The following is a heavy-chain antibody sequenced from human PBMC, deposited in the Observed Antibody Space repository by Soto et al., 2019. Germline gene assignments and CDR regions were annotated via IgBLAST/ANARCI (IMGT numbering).Heavy chain of an antibody. J-gene: IGHJ5*02. CDR2: IIPIFGTA. V-gene: IGHV1-69*13. Sequence: GASVKVSCKASGGTFSSYAISWVRQAPGQGLEWMGGIIPIFGTANYAQKFQGRVTITADESTSTAYMELSSLRSEDTAVYYCERNGIAGHPTIVPVRFDPWGQGXLVTVYS. CDR3: ERNGIAGHPTIVPVRFDP. D-gene: IGHD6-13*01. CDR1: GGTFSSYA.